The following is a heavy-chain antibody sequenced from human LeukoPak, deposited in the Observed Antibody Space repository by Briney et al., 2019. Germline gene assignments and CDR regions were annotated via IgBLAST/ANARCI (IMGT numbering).Heavy chain of an antibody. V-gene: IGHV4-38-2*02. CDR1: GYSISSGYY. D-gene: IGHD6-19*01. CDR3: ARGFRPSSALDY. J-gene: IGHJ4*02. Sequence: PSETLSLTCTVSGYSISSGYYWGWIRQPPGKGLEWIGSIYHSGSTYYNPSLKRRVTISVDTSKNQFSLKLSSVTAADTAVYYCARGFRPSSALDYWGQGTLVTVSS. CDR2: IYHSGST.